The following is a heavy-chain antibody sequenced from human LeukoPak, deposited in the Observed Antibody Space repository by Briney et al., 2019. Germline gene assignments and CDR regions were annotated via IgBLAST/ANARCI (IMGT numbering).Heavy chain of an antibody. V-gene: IGHV4-4*07. CDR2: IYTSGST. J-gene: IGHJ3*02. CDR1: GGSISSYY. CDR3: ATVSGSYGSSAFDI. Sequence: PSETLSLTCTVSGGSISSYYWSWIRQPAGKGLEWIGRIYTSGSTNYNPSLKSRVTMSVDTSKNQFSLKLSSVTAADTAVYYCATVSGSYGSSAFDIWGQGTMVTVSS. D-gene: IGHD1-26*01.